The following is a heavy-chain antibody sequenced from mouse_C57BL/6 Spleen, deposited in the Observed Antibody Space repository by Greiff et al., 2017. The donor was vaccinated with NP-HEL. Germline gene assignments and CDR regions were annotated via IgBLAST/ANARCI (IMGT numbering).Heavy chain of an antibody. J-gene: IGHJ4*01. CDR1: GFSFNTYA. V-gene: IGHV10-1*01. CDR3: VRQQIGSSYPYYYAMDY. CDR2: IRSKSNNYAT. D-gene: IGHD1-1*01. Sequence: EVQLVESGGGLVQPKGSLKLSCAASGFSFNTYAMNWVRQAPGKGLEWVARIRSKSNNYATYYADSVKDRFTISRDDSESMLYLQMNNLKTEDTAMYYCVRQQIGSSYPYYYAMDYWGQGTSVTVSS.